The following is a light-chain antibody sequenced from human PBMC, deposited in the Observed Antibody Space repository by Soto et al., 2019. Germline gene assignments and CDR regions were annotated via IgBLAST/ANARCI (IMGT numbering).Light chain of an antibody. CDR1: QSIGTS. V-gene: IGKV1-5*03. CDR2: LAS. Sequence: DXQMTQSPSTLSASVGDRVTITCRASQSIGTSLAWYQQRPGKAPKLLIYLASNLEVGVPSRFSGSGSGTEFTLAISSLQPDDFATYYCQQHGSYPRTLGQGTKVEI. J-gene: IGKJ1*01. CDR3: QQHGSYPRT.